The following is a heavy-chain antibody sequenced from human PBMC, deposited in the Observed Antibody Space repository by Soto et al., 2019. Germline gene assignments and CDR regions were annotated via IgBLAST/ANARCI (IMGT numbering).Heavy chain of an antibody. Sequence: PGGSLRLSCAASGFRFSGYGMHWVRQAPGKGLEWLAAISDDGSNKYYGDSVKGRFTISRDNSKNTLYLQINSLRAEDPAVYYCAKDRECEHTNGGRQGAWGQGTKVTVSS. CDR2: ISDDGSNK. D-gene: IGHD2-8*01. CDR3: AKDRECEHTNGGRQGA. V-gene: IGHV3-30*18. J-gene: IGHJ5*01. CDR1: GFRFSGYG.